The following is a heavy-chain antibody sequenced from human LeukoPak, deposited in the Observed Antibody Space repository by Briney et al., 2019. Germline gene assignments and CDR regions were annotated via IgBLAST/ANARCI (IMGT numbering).Heavy chain of an antibody. CDR3: IFARRQSFDY. CDR1: GFTLSSYS. J-gene: IGHJ4*02. Sequence: GGSLRLSCAASGFTLSSYSMNWVRQAPGKGLEWVSYISGSTTDIYYADSVKGRFTISRDNAKNSLFLQMNSLRAEDTAVYYCIFARRQSFDYWGQGTQVTVSS. CDR2: ISGSTTDI. V-gene: IGHV3-21*01. D-gene: IGHD3-3*02.